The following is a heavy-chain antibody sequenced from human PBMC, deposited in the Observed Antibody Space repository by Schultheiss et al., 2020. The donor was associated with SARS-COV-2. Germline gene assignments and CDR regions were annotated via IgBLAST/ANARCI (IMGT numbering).Heavy chain of an antibody. Sequence: SETLSLTCAVYGGSFSGYYWSWIRQPPGKGLEWIGEINHSGSTNYNPSLKSRVTISVDTSKNQFSLKLSSVTAADTAVYYCARARGYCSSTSCYPYYFDYWGQGTLVTVSS. CDR1: GGSFSGYY. D-gene: IGHD2-2*01. CDR2: INHSGST. V-gene: IGHV4-34*01. CDR3: ARARGYCSSTSCYPYYFDY. J-gene: IGHJ4*02.